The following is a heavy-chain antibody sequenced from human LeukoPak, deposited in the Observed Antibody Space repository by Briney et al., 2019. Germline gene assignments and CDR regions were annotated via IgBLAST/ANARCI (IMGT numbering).Heavy chain of an antibody. V-gene: IGHV3-23*01. CDR1: GFTFSSSA. J-gene: IGHJ4*02. Sequence: GGSLRLSCAASGFTFSSSAMSWVRQAPGKGLEWVSSITGSGRGDSTNYADSVKGRFTISRDNSKNTLYLQMNSLRAEDTAVYYCARADYDYVWGSYRGGGYFDYWGQGTLVTVSS. CDR3: ARADYDYVWGSYRGGGYFDY. CDR2: ITGSGRGDST. D-gene: IGHD3-16*02.